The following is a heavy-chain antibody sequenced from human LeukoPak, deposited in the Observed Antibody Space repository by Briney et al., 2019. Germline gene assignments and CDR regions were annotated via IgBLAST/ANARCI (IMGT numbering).Heavy chain of an antibody. CDR2: IYYSGST. V-gene: IGHV4-31*03. J-gene: IGHJ4*02. CDR1: GGSISSGGYY. D-gene: IGHD6-19*01. Sequence: SQTLSLTCTVSGGSISSGGYYWSWIRQHPGKGLEWIGYIYYSGSTYYNPSLKSRVTISVDTSKNQFSLKLSSVTAADTAVYYCASSPVIAVAFDYWGQGTLVTVSS. CDR3: ASSPVIAVAFDY.